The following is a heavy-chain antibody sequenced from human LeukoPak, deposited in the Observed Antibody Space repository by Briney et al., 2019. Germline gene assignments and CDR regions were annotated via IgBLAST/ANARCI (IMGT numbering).Heavy chain of an antibody. J-gene: IGHJ4*02. CDR1: GFTFSSYS. Sequence: GGSLRLSCAASGFTFSSYSMNWVRQAPGKGLEWVSSISSSSSYIYYADSVKGRFTISRDNAKNSLYLQMNSLRAEDTAVYYCARDLKYYGSGGDQGYFDYWGREPWSPSPQ. CDR3: ARDLKYYGSGGDQGYFDY. V-gene: IGHV3-21*01. D-gene: IGHD3-10*01. CDR2: ISSSSSYI.